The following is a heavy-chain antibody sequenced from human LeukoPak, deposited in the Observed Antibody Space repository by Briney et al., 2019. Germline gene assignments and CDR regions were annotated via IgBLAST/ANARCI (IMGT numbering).Heavy chain of an antibody. J-gene: IGHJ3*02. D-gene: IGHD2-15*01. CDR3: ARDIVVVVAAHNHDAFDI. CDR1: GFTFSRYS. Sequence: AGGSLRLSCAASGFTFSRYSMNWVRQAPGKGLEWVSSISSSSSYIYYADSVKGRFTISRDNAKNSLYLQMNSLRAEDTAVYYCARDIVVVVAAHNHDAFDIWGQGTMVTVSS. V-gene: IGHV3-21*01. CDR2: ISSSSSYI.